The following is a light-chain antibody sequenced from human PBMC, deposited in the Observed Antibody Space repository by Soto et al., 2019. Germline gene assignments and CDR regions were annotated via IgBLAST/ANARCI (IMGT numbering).Light chain of an antibody. CDR2: DAS. V-gene: IGKV1-39*01. CDR3: QQSYSTPWT. CDR1: QSISTY. Sequence: DIQMIQSPSSLSASVGDRVTITCRASQSISTYLNWYQRKPGKAPKVLIYDASSLESGVPSRFSGSGSGTDFTLSISSLQPEDFATYYCQQSYSTPWTFGQGTKVEIK. J-gene: IGKJ1*01.